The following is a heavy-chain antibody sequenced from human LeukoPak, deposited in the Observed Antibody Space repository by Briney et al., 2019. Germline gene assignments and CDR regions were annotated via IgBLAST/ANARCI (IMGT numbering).Heavy chain of an antibody. V-gene: IGHV1-69*05. CDR1: GGTFSRYA. Sequence: GASVKVSCKASGGTFSRYAISWVRQAPGQGLEWMGGTIPIFGTANIAQKFQGRVTVTTDDSSTTAYMELSSLRSEDTAVYFCARGGDSLHSSGRPGGHYYYYMDVWGKGTTVTVSS. CDR3: ARGGDSLHSSGRPGGHYYYYMDV. D-gene: IGHD6-19*01. J-gene: IGHJ6*03. CDR2: TIPIFGTA.